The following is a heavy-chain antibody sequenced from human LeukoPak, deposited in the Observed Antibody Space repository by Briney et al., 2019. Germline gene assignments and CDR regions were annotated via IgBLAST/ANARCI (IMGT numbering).Heavy chain of an antibody. V-gene: IGHV4-39*07. J-gene: IGHJ4*02. D-gene: IGHD6-19*01. CDR1: GGSISSSSYY. CDR3: ARDKGIAVAGLTI. CDR2: IYYGGST. Sequence: SETLSLTCTVSGGSISSSSYYWGWIRQPPGKGLEWIGSIYYGGSTYYNPSLKSRVTISVDTSKNQFSLKLSSVTAADTAVYYCARDKGIAVAGLTIWGQGTLVTVSS.